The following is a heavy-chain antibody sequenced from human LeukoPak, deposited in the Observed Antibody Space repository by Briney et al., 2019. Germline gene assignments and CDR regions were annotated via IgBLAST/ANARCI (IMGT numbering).Heavy chain of an antibody. CDR3: AKSRGSGASGDYYYYYMDV. V-gene: IGHV4-59*01. CDR2: IYYNGST. CDR1: GGSISSYS. Sequence: SETLSLTCTVSGGSISSYSWSWIRQPPGKGLEWIGYIYYNGSTNYNPSLKSRVTISVDTSKNQFSLKLSSVTAADTAVYYCAKSRGSGASGDYYYYYMDVWGKGTTVTVS. D-gene: IGHD3-16*01. J-gene: IGHJ6*03.